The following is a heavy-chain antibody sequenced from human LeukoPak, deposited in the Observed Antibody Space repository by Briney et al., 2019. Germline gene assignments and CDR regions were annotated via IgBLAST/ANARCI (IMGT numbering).Heavy chain of an antibody. V-gene: IGHV4-59*01. CDR3: ARANWFDP. J-gene: IGHJ5*02. CDR2: IYYSGST. CDR1: GGSIRSYY. Sequence: PSETLSLTCTVSGGSIRSYYWSWLRQPPGKGLEWLGFIYYSGSTNYNPSLKSRATISVDTSKNQFSLELRSVTAADTAVYFCARANWFDPWGQGTLVTVSS.